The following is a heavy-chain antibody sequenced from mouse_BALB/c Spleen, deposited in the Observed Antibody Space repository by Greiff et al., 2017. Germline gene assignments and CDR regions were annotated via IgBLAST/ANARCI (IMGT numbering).Heavy chain of an antibody. J-gene: IGHJ1*01. CDR3: ARSYYGSSYWYFDV. Sequence: QVQLKQSGAELVRPGTSVKISCKASGYTFTNYWLGWVKQRPGHGLEWIGDIYPGGGYTNYNEKFKGKATLTADTSSSTAYMQLSSLTSEDSAVYFCARSYYGSSYWYFDVWGAGTTVTVSS. D-gene: IGHD1-1*01. V-gene: IGHV1-63*02. CDR1: GYTFTNYW. CDR2: IYPGGGYT.